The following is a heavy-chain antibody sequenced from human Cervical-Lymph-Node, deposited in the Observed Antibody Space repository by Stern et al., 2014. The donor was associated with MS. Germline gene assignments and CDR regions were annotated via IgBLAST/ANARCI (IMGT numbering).Heavy chain of an antibody. CDR1: GGVFSTYT. V-gene: IGHV1-69*01. J-gene: IGHJ4*02. CDR3: ARDINGGRGYL. CDR2: IVPAFDAK. Sequence: QVQLVQSGAEVKKPGSSVKVSCKALGGVFSTYTLAWVRQAPGQGLEWMGRIVPAFDAKTYAQRFLGRVTLTADEAKRTAYMELSSLRSEDTAIYYCARDINGGRGYLWGQGTLVTVSS. D-gene: IGHD7-27*01.